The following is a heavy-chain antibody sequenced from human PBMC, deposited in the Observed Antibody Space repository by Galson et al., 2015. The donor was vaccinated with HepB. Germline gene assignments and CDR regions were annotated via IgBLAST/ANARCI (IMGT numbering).Heavy chain of an antibody. CDR3: ARDFIRDGKGLDV. J-gene: IGHJ6*02. D-gene: IGHD5-24*01. Sequence: SLRLSCAASGFTFSSYAMHWVRQAPGKGLEWVAVISYDGSNKYYADSVKGRFTISRDNSKNTLYLQMNSLRAEDTAVYYCARDFIRDGKGLDVWGQGTTVTVPS. V-gene: IGHV3-30*04. CDR1: GFTFSSYA. CDR2: ISYDGSNK.